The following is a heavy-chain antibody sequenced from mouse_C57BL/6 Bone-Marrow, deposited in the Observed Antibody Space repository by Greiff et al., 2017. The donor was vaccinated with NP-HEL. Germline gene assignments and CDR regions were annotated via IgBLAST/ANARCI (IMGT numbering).Heavy chain of an antibody. V-gene: IGHV1-9*01. CDR3: ARSPGDD. CDR2: ILPGSGST. J-gene: IGHJ2*01. CDR1: GYTFTGYW. Sequence: QVQLKQSGAELMKPGSSFPLSFPSTGYTFTGYWIEWVKQRPGHGLEWIGEILPGSGSTLCNEKFKGKAPFTADTSSNTAYMQLSSLTSEDSALFSGARSPGDDGGQGTTLTVAS.